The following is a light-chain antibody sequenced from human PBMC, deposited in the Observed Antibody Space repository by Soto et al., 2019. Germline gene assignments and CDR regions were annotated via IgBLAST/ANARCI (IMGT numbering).Light chain of an antibody. Sequence: EIVLTQSPGTLSLSPGERATLSCRASQSVSSSYLAWYQQKPGQAPRLLIYGASSRATGIPDRFSGSGSGTAFTLTISRLEPEDFAVYYCQQSGSSGCTFGQGTKLEIK. CDR2: GAS. J-gene: IGKJ2*02. CDR3: QQSGSSGCT. CDR1: QSVSSSY. V-gene: IGKV3-20*01.